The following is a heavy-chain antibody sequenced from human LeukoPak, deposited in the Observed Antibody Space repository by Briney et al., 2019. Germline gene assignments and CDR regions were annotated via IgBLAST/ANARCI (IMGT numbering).Heavy chain of an antibody. D-gene: IGHD2-8*02. J-gene: IGHJ6*03. V-gene: IGHV3-23*01. CDR2: VSGSAGRT. CDR3: AKNRGHCVDGVCHNYYYMDV. CDR1: GFTFTSYA. Sequence: GGSLRLSCAASGFTFTSYAMTWVRQAPGKGLEWVSTVSGSAGRTDYADSVKGRFTISRDNLKNTLYLQMNGLRAEDTAVYYCAKNRGHCVDGVCHNYYYMDVWGKGTTVTVSS.